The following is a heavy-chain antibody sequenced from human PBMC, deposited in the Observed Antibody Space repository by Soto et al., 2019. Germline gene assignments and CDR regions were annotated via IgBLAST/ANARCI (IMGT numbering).Heavy chain of an antibody. CDR1: GFTFSSYS. J-gene: IGHJ4*02. CDR3: ASDVTYYDFWSGYHAPY. V-gene: IGHV3-21*01. Sequence: GGSLRLSCAASGFTFSSYSMNWVRQAPGKGLEWVSSISSSSSYIYYADSVKGRFTISRDNAKNSLYLQMNSLRAEDTAVYYCASDVTYYDFWSGYHAPYWGQGTLVTV. CDR2: ISSSSSYI. D-gene: IGHD3-3*01.